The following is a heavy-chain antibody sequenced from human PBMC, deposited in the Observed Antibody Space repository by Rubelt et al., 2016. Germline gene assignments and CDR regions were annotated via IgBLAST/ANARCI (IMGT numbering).Heavy chain of an antibody. CDR2: LSYDGGHE. D-gene: IGHD6-13*01. J-gene: IGHJ4*02. V-gene: IGHV3-30*15. Sequence: VQLLESGGGLVQPGGSLRLSCVASGFTFSTYTMHWVALLSYDGGHEFYADSVKGRFTISRDNSKNTLSLQMSSLRPEDTAVYYCARPHSSSWYCVDYWGQGTLVTVSS. CDR1: GFTFSTYT. CDR3: ARPHSSSWYCVDY.